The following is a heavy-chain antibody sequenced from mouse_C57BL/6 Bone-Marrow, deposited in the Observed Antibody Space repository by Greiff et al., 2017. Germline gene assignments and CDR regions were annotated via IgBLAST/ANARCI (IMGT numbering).Heavy chain of an antibody. CDR1: GFTFSDYY. CDR3: AREGYYYGIDY. Sequence: EVKLEESEGGLVQPGSSMKLSCTASGFTFSDYYMAWVRQVPEKGLEWVANINYDGSSTYYLDSLKSRFIISRDNAKNILYLQMSSLKSEDTATYYCAREGYYYGIDYWGQGTTLTVSS. V-gene: IGHV5-16*01. J-gene: IGHJ2*01. D-gene: IGHD1-1*01. CDR2: INYDGSST.